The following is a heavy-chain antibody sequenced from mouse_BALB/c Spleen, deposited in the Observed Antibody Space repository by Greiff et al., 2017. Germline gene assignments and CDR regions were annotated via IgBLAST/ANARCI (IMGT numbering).Heavy chain of an antibody. Sequence: DVQLQESGGGLVKPGGSLKLSCAASGFTFSSYAMSWVRQTPEKRLEWVASISSGGSTYYPDSVKGRFTISRDNARNILYLQMSSLRSEDTAMYYCAREGGYGNYDWFAYWGQGTLVTVSA. J-gene: IGHJ3*01. CDR2: ISSGGST. D-gene: IGHD2-10*02. CDR1: GFTFSSYA. V-gene: IGHV5-6-5*01. CDR3: AREGGYGNYDWFAY.